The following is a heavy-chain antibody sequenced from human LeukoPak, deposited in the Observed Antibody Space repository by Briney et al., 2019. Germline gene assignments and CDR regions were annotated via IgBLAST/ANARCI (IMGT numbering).Heavy chain of an antibody. Sequence: GGSLRLSCAASGFAFRTCTMNWVRQAPGKGLEWVSFISSTGDNIYYADSVKGRFTISRDNAKNSLYLQMNSLREEDTAVYYCARDAGRYFDWLGYWGQGTLVTVSS. V-gene: IGHV3-21*06. CDR2: ISSTGDNI. CDR3: ARDAGRYFDWLGY. CDR1: GFAFRTCT. D-gene: IGHD3-9*01. J-gene: IGHJ4*02.